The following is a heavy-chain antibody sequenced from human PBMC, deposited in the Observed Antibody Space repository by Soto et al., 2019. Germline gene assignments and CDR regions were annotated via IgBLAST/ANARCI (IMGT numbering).Heavy chain of an antibody. J-gene: IGHJ5*02. CDR3: TREQSDDNYFDP. V-gene: IGHV4-61*08. Sequence: SESLSLTGTVPGAALSSGGYFYTWFLQPPGKGLEWLGYIYYSGGTNYNPSLKSRVTISLDKSKSQFSLRLISVTAADTAVYYCTREQSDDNYFDPWGQGTLVTVSS. CDR1: GAALSSGGYF. D-gene: IGHD6-19*01. CDR2: IYYSGGT.